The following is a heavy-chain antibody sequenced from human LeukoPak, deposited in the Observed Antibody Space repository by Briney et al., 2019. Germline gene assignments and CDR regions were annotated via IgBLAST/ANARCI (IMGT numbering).Heavy chain of an antibody. D-gene: IGHD1-26*01. CDR2: IYSGGGT. CDR1: GFTFSSYW. CDR3: ARGAIAGASRFDY. Sequence: GGSLRLSCAASGFTFSSYWVHWVRQVPGKGLEWVSVIYSGGGTYYADSVKGRSTISRDNSKNTLYLQMNSLRAEDTAVYYCARGAIAGASRFDYWGQGTLVTVSS. V-gene: IGHV3-53*01. J-gene: IGHJ4*02.